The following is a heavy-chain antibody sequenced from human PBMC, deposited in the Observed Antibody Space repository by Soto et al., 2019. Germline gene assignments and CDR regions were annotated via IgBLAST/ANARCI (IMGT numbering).Heavy chain of an antibody. CDR3: ARIDCTGNNCNPYYHYGMDV. CDR1: GFTFYTYG. D-gene: IGHD2-8*02. CDR2: IWYDGGTK. J-gene: IGHJ6*01. Sequence: QEQLVESGGGVVQPGRSLRLSCAASGFTFYTYGMHWVRQVPGKGLQWVAVIWYDGGTKYYADSVRGRFTVSRDNSKNTLFLQMNSLRDEDTAVYYCARIDCTGNNCNPYYHYGMDVW. V-gene: IGHV3-33*01.